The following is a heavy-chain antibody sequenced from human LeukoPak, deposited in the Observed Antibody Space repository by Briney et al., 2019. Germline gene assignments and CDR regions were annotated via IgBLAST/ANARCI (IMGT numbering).Heavy chain of an antibody. CDR2: ISSSSSTI. D-gene: IGHD7-27*01. V-gene: IGHV3-48*04. CDR1: GFTFSSYS. J-gene: IGHJ3*02. Sequence: GGSLRLSCAASGFTFSSYSMNWVRQAPGKGLEWVSYISSSSSTIYYADSVKGRFTISRDNAKNSLYLQMNSLRAEDTAVYYCARDLGAFDIWGQGTMVTVSS. CDR3: ARDLGAFDI.